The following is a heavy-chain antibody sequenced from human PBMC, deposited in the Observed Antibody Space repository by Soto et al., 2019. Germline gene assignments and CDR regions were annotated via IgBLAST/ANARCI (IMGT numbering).Heavy chain of an antibody. D-gene: IGHD6-13*01. V-gene: IGHV3-53*01. Sequence: GGSLRLSCAASGFTVSSNYMSWVRQAPGKGLEWVSVIYSGGSTYYADSVKGRFTISRYNAKKTLYLQMNSLRAEDTAVSYCAKGYSSSSDAFDIWGQGTMVTVSS. CDR2: IYSGGST. CDR1: GFTVSSNY. CDR3: AKGYSSSSDAFDI. J-gene: IGHJ3*02.